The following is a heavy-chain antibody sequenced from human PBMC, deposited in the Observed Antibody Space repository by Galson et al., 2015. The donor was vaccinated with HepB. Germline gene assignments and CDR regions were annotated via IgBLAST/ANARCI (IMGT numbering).Heavy chain of an antibody. CDR3: ARGYYYDSSGYYSGGFDI. J-gene: IGHJ3*02. Sequence: FGTANYAQKFQGRVTITADESTSTAYMALSSLRSEDTAVYYCARGYYYDSSGYYSGGFDIWGQGTKVTVSS. V-gene: IGHV1-69*01. CDR2: FGTA. D-gene: IGHD3-22*01.